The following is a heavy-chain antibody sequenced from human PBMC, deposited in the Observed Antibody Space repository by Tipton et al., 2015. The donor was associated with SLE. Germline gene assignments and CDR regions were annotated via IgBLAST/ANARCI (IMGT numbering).Heavy chain of an antibody. CDR1: GGSISSYY. J-gene: IGHJ4*02. V-gene: IGHV4-59*04. D-gene: IGHD1-26*01. Sequence: GLVKPSETLSLTCTVSGGSISSYYWSWIRQPPGKGLEWIGEMKHGGDTDYNPSLKSRVTLSLDTSKSQFSLKMMSMTAADTAVYYCAKDASIVGATGGYFDSWGLGTLVTVSS. CDR3: AKDASIVGATGGYFDS. CDR2: MKHGGDT.